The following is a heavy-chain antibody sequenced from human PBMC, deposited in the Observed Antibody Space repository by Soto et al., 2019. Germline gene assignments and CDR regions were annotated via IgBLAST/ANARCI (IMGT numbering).Heavy chain of an antibody. CDR3: ARAYIVVAGYFDY. V-gene: IGHV1-46*01. Sequence: ASVKCSCKASGYTFTSYYMHWVRQAPGQGLEWMGIINPSDGSTSYAQKFQDRVTMTRDTSTSTVYMELSSLRSEDTAVYYCARAYIVVAGYFDYWGQGTLVTVSS. CDR2: INPSDGST. D-gene: IGHD6-19*01. J-gene: IGHJ4*02. CDR1: GYTFTSYY.